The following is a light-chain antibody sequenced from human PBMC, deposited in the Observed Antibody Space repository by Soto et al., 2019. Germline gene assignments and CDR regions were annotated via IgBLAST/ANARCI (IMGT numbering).Light chain of an antibody. Sequence: EIVLTRSPGTLSLSPWEIATLSCRASQSVINNYLAWYQQKPGQAPRLLIYGASNRATGIPDRFSGSGSGTDFTLTISRLEPEDFAVYYCQQYGSSGTFGQGTKVDTK. CDR2: GAS. V-gene: IGKV3-20*01. J-gene: IGKJ1*01. CDR1: QSVINNY. CDR3: QQYGSSGT.